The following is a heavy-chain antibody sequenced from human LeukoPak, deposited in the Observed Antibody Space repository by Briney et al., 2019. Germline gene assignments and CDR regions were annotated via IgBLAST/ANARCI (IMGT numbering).Heavy chain of an antibody. J-gene: IGHJ5*02. D-gene: IGHD6-13*01. Sequence: PSQTLSLTCTVSGGSISSGSYYWTWIRQPAGKGLEWIGRIYTSGRTDYNHSLKSRVTISVDTSKKQCSLKVNSVTAADTAVYYCARAAAAATWFDPWGQGTLVTVSS. CDR3: ARAAAAATWFDP. CDR2: IYTSGRT. CDR1: GGSISSGSYY. V-gene: IGHV4-61*02.